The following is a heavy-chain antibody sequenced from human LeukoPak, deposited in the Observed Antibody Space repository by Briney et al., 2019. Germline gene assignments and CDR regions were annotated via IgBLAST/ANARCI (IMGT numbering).Heavy chain of an antibody. D-gene: IGHD3-10*01. V-gene: IGHV6-1*01. J-gene: IGHJ3*02. CDR1: GDSVSSNSAA. CDR2: TYYRSKWYN. Sequence: SLTLSLTCAISGDSVSSNSAAWNWSRQSQSRGLEWLGRTYYRSKWYNDYAVSVKSRITINPDTSKNQFSLQLNSVTPEDTAVYYCARDQLGNYGSGSYKAFDIWGQGGMVTVSS. CDR3: ARDQLGNYGSGSYKAFDI.